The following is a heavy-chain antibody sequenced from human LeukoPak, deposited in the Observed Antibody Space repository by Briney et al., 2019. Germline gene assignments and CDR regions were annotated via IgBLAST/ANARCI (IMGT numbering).Heavy chain of an antibody. J-gene: IGHJ6*03. D-gene: IGHD2-2*02. CDR2: ISGSGGST. CDR1: GFTFSSYA. Sequence: GGSLRLSCAASGFTFSSYAMSWVRQAPGKGLEWVSAISGSGGSTYYADSVKGRFTISRDNSKNTLYLQMNSLRAEDTAVYYCAKNPPTYCSSTSCYTPRGDYYMDVWGKGTTVTVSS. V-gene: IGHV3-23*01. CDR3: AKNPPTYCSSTSCYTPRGDYYMDV.